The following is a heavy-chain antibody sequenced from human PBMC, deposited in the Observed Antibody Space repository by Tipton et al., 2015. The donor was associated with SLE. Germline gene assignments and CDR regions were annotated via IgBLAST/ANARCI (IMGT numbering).Heavy chain of an antibody. D-gene: IGHD3-22*01. Sequence: LRLSCNVSGGSISSGGYYWSWIRQHPGKGLEWIGYTYYSGSPYYNPSLKSRVTISLDMSKNQFSLRLSPVTAADTAVYYCPIYYHDSTGLHWFDPWGQGTLVTVSS. CDR3: PIYYHDSTGLHWFDP. J-gene: IGHJ5*02. CDR2: TYYSGSP. CDR1: GGSISSGGYY. V-gene: IGHV4-31*03.